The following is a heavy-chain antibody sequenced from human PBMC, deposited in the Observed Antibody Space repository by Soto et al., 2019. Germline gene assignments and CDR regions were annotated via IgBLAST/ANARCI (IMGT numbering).Heavy chain of an antibody. CDR2: IYYSGST. V-gene: IGHV4-59*01. J-gene: IGHJ6*02. CDR3: AGSSGLFYYYHGMDV. Sequence: SETLSLTCTVSGDSISRYYWSWIRQPPGKGLEWIGYIYYSGSTNYNPSLKSRVTISIDTSKSQLSLKLSSVTAADTAVYYCAGSSGLFYYYHGMDVWGQGTTVTVSS. CDR1: GDSISRYY. D-gene: IGHD6-19*01.